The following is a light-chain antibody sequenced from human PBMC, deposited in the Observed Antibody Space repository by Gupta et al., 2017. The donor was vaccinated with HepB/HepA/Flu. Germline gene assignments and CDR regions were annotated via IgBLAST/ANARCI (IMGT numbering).Light chain of an antibody. J-gene: IGLJ2*01. CDR1: SSNIGTNY. Sequence: QSPSASGTPGQRVTISCSGSSSNIGTNYAYWYQQLPGTAPKLLIYMNNQRPSGVPDRFSGSKSGTSASLAISGLRSEDEGDYYCSGWDDSLSGVVFGGGTKLTVL. CDR3: SGWDDSLSGVV. CDR2: MNN. V-gene: IGLV1-47*01.